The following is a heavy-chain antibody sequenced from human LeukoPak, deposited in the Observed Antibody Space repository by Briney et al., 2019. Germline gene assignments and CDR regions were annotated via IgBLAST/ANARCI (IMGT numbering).Heavy chain of an antibody. Sequence: ASVKVSCKASGYTFTGYYMHWVRQAPGQGLEWMGWINPNGGGTNYAQKFQGRVTMTRDTSISTAYMELSRLRSDDTAVYYCARDYYDSSGYFYWGQGTLVTVSS. J-gene: IGHJ4*02. V-gene: IGHV1-2*02. CDR3: ARDYYDSSGYFY. D-gene: IGHD3-22*01. CDR2: INPNGGGT. CDR1: GYTFTGYY.